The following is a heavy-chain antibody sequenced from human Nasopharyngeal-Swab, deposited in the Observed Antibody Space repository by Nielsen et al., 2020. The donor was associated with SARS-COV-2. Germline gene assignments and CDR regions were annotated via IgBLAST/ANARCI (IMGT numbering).Heavy chain of an antibody. CDR2: ISNDGSHK. Sequence: GESLKISCAASGFTFNNYVVHWVRQAPGKGLEWVAVISNDGSHKYYADSVKGRFTISRDNSRNTLSLQMNNLRVEDTAVYYCAKVGSDNYLVNFDYWGQGTLVTVSS. J-gene: IGHJ4*02. D-gene: IGHD4/OR15-4a*01. CDR3: AKVGSDNYLVNFDY. V-gene: IGHV3-30*18. CDR1: GFTFNNYV.